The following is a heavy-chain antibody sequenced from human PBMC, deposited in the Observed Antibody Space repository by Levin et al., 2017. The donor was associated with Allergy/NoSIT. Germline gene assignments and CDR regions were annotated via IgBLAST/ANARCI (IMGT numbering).Heavy chain of an antibody. Sequence: PSETLSLTCAVYGGSFSGYYWNWIRQPPGKGLEWIGDINHSGSTNYNPSLKSRVTISGDTSRNQFSLKLTSVTAADTAVYYCGRGRSPGYWGQGTLVTVSS. V-gene: IGHV4-34*01. D-gene: IGHD1-26*01. CDR1: GGSFSGYY. CDR2: INHSGST. J-gene: IGHJ4*02. CDR3: GRGRSPGY.